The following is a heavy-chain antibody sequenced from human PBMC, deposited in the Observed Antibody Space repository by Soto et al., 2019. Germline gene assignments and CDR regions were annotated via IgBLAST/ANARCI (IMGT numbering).Heavy chain of an antibody. D-gene: IGHD3-10*01. CDR2: MYYSGST. V-gene: IGHV4-31*03. CDR1: GGSISTGDYY. J-gene: IGHJ3*02. Sequence: PPETLSLXCTVSGGSISTGDYYWNWLRQHPGKGLEWIGYMYYSGSTYYNPSLKSRVTISVDTSKNQFSLKLSSVTAADTAVYYCASTTMIRGEGGAFDIWGQGTMVTVSS. CDR3: ASTTMIRGEGGAFDI.